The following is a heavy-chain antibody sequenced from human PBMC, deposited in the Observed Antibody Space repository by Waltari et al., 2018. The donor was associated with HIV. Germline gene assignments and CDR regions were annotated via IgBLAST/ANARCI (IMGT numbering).Heavy chain of an antibody. D-gene: IGHD3-16*02. J-gene: IGHJ6*02. Sequence: EVQLVESGGGSLQAGGSLRLSCAASGFAFRSYYMFWVRQAPGKGLVGGSRISSGGSTTSYADSVKGRFTVSRDNARNTLYLQMNSLRAEDTAVYYCARYRPEVHYYNGMDVWGQGTTVTVSS. V-gene: IGHV3-74*01. CDR1: GFAFRSYY. CDR3: ARYRPEVHYYNGMDV. CDR2: ISSGGSTT.